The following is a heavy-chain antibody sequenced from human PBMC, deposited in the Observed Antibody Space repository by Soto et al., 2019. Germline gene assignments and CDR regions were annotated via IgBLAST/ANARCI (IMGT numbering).Heavy chain of an antibody. CDR3: ARGVGPFDP. CDR1: GGSFSGYY. V-gene: IGHV4-34*01. Sequence: LSLTCAVYGGSFSGYYWSWIRQPPGKGLEWIGEINHSGSTNYNPSLKSRVTISVDTSKNQFSLKLSSVTAADTAVYYCARGVGPFDPWGQGTLVTVSS. CDR2: INHSGST. J-gene: IGHJ5*02.